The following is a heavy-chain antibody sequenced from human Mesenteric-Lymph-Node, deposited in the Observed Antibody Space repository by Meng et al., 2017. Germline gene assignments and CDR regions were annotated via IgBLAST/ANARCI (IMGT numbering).Heavy chain of an antibody. CDR1: GGSFSGYY. CDR3: ARVAAAGNEWFDP. CDR2: INHSGST. D-gene: IGHD6-13*01. Sequence: QVQLQQWGAGLLKPSETLSLTCAVYGGSFSGYYWSWIRQPPGKGLEWIGEINHSGSTNYNPSLKSRVTISVDKSKNQFSLKLSSVTAADTAVYYCARVAAAGNEWFDPWGQGTLVTVSS. V-gene: IGHV4-34*01. J-gene: IGHJ5*02.